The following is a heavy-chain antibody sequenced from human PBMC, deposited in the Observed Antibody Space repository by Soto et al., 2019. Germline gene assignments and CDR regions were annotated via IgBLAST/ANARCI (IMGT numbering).Heavy chain of an antibody. CDR1: GGSISSSNW. J-gene: IGHJ4*02. CDR2: IYHSGST. Sequence: SETLSLTCAVSGGSISSSNWWSWVRQPPGKGLEWIGEIYHSGSTNYNPPLKSRVTISVDKSKNQFSLKLSSVTAADTAVYYCAREYYYDSSGFDYWGQGTLVTVSS. D-gene: IGHD3-22*01. V-gene: IGHV4-4*02. CDR3: AREYYYDSSGFDY.